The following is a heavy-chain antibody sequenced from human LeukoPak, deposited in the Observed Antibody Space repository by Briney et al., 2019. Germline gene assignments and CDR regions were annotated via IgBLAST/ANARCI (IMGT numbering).Heavy chain of an antibody. Sequence: PSQTLSLTRAVSGGSISSGGYSWSWIRQPPGKGLEWIGYIYHSGSTYYNPSLKSRVTISVDRSKNQFSLKLSSVTAADTAVYYCARGDSSGYYSLFDYWGQGTLVTVSS. V-gene: IGHV4-30-2*01. J-gene: IGHJ4*02. CDR2: IYHSGST. CDR3: ARGDSSGYYSLFDY. CDR1: GGSISSGGYS. D-gene: IGHD3-22*01.